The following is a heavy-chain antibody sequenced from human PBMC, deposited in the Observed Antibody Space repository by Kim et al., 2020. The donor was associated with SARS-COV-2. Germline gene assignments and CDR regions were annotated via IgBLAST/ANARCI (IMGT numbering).Heavy chain of an antibody. V-gene: IGHV3-30*18. D-gene: IGHD6-19*01. Sequence: GGSLRLSCAASGFTFSSYGMHWVRQAPGKGLEWVAVISYDGSNKYYTDSVKGRFTISRDNSKNTLSLQMTSLRAEDTAVYYCAKDPYRSGWLGWWFDPWGQGTLVTVSS. J-gene: IGHJ5*02. CDR2: ISYDGSNK. CDR1: GFTFSSYG. CDR3: AKDPYRSGWLGWWFDP.